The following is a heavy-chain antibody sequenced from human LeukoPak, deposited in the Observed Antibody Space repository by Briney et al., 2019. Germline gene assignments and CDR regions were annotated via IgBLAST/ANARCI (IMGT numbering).Heavy chain of an antibody. CDR1: GGSISSYY. J-gene: IGHJ6*03. V-gene: IGHV4-59*01. CDR2: IYYSGST. D-gene: IGHD2-2*01. Sequence: SETLSLTCTVSGGSISSYYWSWIRQPPGKGLEWIGYIYYSGSTNYNPSLKSRVTISVDTSKNQFSLKLSSVTAADTAVYYCARGRKLRYCSSTSCYFDYYYYMDVWGKGTTVTVSS. CDR3: ARGRKLRYCSSTSCYFDYYYYMDV.